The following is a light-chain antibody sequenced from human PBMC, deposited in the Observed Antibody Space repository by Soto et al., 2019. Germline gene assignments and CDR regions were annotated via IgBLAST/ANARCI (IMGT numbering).Light chain of an antibody. J-gene: IGKJ1*01. CDR3: MQALQTPRT. V-gene: IGKV2-28*01. Sequence: DIVMTQSPLSLPVTPGEPASISCRSSQSLLHSNGYNYLDWYLQKPGQSPQLLIYLGSNLASGVPDRLSGSGSGTDFTLKISRVEAEDVGIYYCMQALQTPRTFGQGTKVESK. CDR2: LGS. CDR1: QSLLHSNGYNY.